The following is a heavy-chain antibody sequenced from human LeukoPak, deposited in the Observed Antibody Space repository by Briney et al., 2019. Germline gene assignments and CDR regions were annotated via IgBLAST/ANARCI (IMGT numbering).Heavy chain of an antibody. V-gene: IGHV3-9*01. CDR2: ISWNSGSI. Sequence: PGGSLRLSCAASGFTFDDYAMHWVRQAPGKGLEWVSGISWNSGSIGYADSVKGRFTISRDNAKNSLYLQMNSLRAEDTALYYCAKDIARYSSGFAVSYFDYWGQGTQVTVSS. CDR1: GFTFDDYA. CDR3: AKDIARYSSGFAVSYFDY. D-gene: IGHD6-19*01. J-gene: IGHJ4*02.